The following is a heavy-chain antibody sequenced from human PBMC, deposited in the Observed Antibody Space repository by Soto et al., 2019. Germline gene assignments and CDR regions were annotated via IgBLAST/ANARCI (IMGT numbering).Heavy chain of an antibody. CDR1: GGSISPYY. Sequence: SETLSLTCTASGGSISPYYWSWIRQPPGKGLEWIGYIYYSGSTTYNPSLKSRVNISVDTSQNQFSLNLSSVTAADTAVYYCARLGGYYQAFDSWCQGTLVTVSS. CDR2: IYYSGST. D-gene: IGHD3-22*01. V-gene: IGHV4-59*08. J-gene: IGHJ4*02. CDR3: ARLGGYYQAFDS.